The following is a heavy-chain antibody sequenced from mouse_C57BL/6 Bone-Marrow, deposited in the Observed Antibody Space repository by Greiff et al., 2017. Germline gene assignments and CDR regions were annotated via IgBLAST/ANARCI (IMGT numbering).Heavy chain of an antibody. CDR1: GYTFTSYW. D-gene: IGHD1-1*01. V-gene: IGHV1-61*01. J-gene: IGHJ4*01. Sequence: VQLQQPGAELVRPGSSVKLSCKASGYTFTSYWMDWVKQRPGQGLEWIGNIYPSDSETHYNQKFKDKATLTVDKSSSTAYMQLSSLTSEDSAVYYCARGFIPYAMDYWGQGTSVTGCS. CDR2: IYPSDSET. CDR3: ARGFIPYAMDY.